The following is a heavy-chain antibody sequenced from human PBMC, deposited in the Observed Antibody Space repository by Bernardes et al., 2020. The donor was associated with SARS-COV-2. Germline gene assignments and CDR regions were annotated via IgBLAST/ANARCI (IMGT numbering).Heavy chain of an antibody. CDR3: VKADYKFFWPSSGWGGHFFDN. J-gene: IGHJ4*02. V-gene: IGHV3-30*14. Sequence: GWSLRLSCTASGFTFRSSAMHWVRQAPGKGPEWVAVISNDGSIKYYTDSVKGRFTISRDNSKDTLYLQLTSLRLEDTAVYYCVKADYKFFWPSSGWGGHFFDNWGQGSLLTVSS. D-gene: IGHD6-19*01. CDR1: GFTFRSSA. CDR2: ISNDGSIK.